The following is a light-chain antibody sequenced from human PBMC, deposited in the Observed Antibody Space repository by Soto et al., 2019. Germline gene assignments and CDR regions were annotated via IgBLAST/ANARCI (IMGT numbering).Light chain of an antibody. CDR1: RSDVGRYNY. V-gene: IGLV2-14*01. J-gene: IGLJ3*02. Sequence: QSVLTQPASVSGSPGQSITISCTGTRSDVGRYNYVSWYQQHPGKAPKLLISEVSNRPSGVSSRFSGSKSGNTASLTISGLQAEDEADYYCSSYIGSSTLVFGGGTKVTVL. CDR3: SSYIGSSTLV. CDR2: EVS.